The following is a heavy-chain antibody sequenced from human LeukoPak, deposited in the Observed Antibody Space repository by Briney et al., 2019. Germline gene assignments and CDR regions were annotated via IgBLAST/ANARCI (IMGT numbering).Heavy chain of an antibody. CDR3: AREGIVRGVIGY. CDR1: AHSFTSYY. V-gene: IGHV1-18*04. CDR2: ISAYNGNT. J-gene: IGHJ4*02. D-gene: IGHD3-10*01. Sequence: GASVKASCNVSAHSFTSYYTSWVRQAPGQGLEWMGWISAYNGNTNYAQKLQGRVTMTTDTSTSTAYMELRSLRSDDTAVYQCAREGIVRGVIGYWGQGTLVTVSS.